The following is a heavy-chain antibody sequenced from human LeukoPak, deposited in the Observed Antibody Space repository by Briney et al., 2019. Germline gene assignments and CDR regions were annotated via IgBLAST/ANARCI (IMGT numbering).Heavy chain of an antibody. D-gene: IGHD1/OR15-1a*01. CDR2: IYYNGHT. J-gene: IGHJ4*02. V-gene: IGHV4-59*01. CDR3: ARDRHWTNDWVFDY. Sequence: SETLSLTCTVSGGSLATYYWSWIRQPPGKGLEWIGYIYYNGHTDYNPSLKSRVTISVHTSKNQFSLKLSSVTAADTAVYYCARDRHWTNDWVFDYWGQGTLVTVSS. CDR1: GGSLATYY.